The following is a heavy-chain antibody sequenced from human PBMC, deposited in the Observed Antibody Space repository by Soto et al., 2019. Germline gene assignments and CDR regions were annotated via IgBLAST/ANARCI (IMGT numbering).Heavy chain of an antibody. CDR1: GGTFSSYA. Sequence: QVQLVQSGAEVKKTGSSVKVSCKASGGTFSSYAISWVRQAPGQGLEWMGGIIPLFGRANYAQKFQGRVTITAAASTSTAYMELSSLRSEDTAVYYCAQTLELAAAGPGRFDLWGRGTLVTVSS. J-gene: IGHJ2*01. CDR2: IIPLFGRA. D-gene: IGHD6-25*01. V-gene: IGHV1-69*12. CDR3: AQTLELAAAGPGRFDL.